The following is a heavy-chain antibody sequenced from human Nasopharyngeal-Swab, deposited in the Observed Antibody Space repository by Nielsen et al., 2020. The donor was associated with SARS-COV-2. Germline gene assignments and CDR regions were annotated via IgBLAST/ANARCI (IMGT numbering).Heavy chain of an antibody. CDR2: IKSKTDGGTT. J-gene: IGHJ3*02. D-gene: IGHD3-10*01. V-gene: IGHV3-15*01. Sequence: WIRQPPGKGLEWVGRIKSKTDGGTTDYAAPVKGRFTISRDDSKNTLYLQMNSLKTEDTAVYYCTTEPWFGELFYHPGDAFDIWGQGTMVTVSS. CDR3: TTEPWFGELFYHPGDAFDI.